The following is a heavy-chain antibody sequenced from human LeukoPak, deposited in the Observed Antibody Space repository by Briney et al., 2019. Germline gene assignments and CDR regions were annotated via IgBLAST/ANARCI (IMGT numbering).Heavy chain of an antibody. CDR2: TLYRSNWLN. V-gene: IGHV6-1*01. J-gene: IGHJ3*01. D-gene: IGHD3-3*01. CDR3: ARGPDDLLHGRAFDF. CDR1: GDSTSSNSAA. Sequence: SQTLSLTCAISGDSTSSNSAAWNWIRLSPSRGLEWLGRTLYRSNWLNDYAPSIKGRITINPDTSKNQFSLQLKSVTPEDTALYYCARGPDDLLHGRAFDFWGQGTMVTVSS.